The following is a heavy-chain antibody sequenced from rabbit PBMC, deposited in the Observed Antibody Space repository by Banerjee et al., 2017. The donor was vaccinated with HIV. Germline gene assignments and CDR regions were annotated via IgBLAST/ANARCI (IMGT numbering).Heavy chain of an antibody. D-gene: IGHD4-1*01. V-gene: IGHV1S40*01. Sequence: SLEESGGDLVKPGASLTLTCTASGFSFSSNYYMCWVRQGPGKGLEWIGCIYSDSSGSTYYASWAKCRFTITKTSSTTVTLQRTSLTAADTASYFCARDLAGVTGWNFNLLGPGTLGTVS. J-gene: IGHJ4*01. CDR2: IYSDSSGST. CDR3: ARDLAGVTGWNFNL. CDR1: GFSFSSNYY.